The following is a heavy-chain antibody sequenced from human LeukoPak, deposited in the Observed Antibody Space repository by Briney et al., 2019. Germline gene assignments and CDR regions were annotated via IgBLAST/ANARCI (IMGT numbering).Heavy chain of an antibody. CDR1: GGTFSSYA. V-gene: IGHV1-69*01. CDR2: IIPIFGTA. J-gene: IGHJ4*02. Sequence: ASVKVSCKASGGTFSSYAISWVRQAPGQGLEWMGGIIPIFGTASYAQKFQGRVTITADESTSTAYMELSSLRSEDTAVYYCARGAIFGVVSNPTDYWGQGTLVTVSS. CDR3: ARGAIFGVVSNPTDY. D-gene: IGHD3-3*01.